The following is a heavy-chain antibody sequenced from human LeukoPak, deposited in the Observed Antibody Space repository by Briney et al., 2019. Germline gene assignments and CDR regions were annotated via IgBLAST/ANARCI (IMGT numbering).Heavy chain of an antibody. Sequence: SETLSLTCTVSGGSISRYSWSWIRQHPGKGLEWIGYIYYSGSTYYNPSLKSRVTISVDTSKNQFSLKLSSVTAADTAVYYCARDSSPNYYDSSGMIDYWGQGTLVTVSS. CDR3: ARDSSPNYYDSSGMIDY. D-gene: IGHD3-22*01. CDR2: IYYSGST. CDR1: GGSISRYS. J-gene: IGHJ4*02. V-gene: IGHV4-31*03.